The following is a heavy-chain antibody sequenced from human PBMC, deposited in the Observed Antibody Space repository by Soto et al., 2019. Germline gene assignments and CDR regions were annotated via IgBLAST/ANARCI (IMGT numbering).Heavy chain of an antibody. D-gene: IGHD6-6*01. CDR2: IYYSGST. CDR1: GGCISSYY. V-gene: IGHV4-59*01. J-gene: IGHJ6*02. Sequence: SETLSLTCTVSGGCISSYYWSWIRQPPGKGLEWIGYIYYSGSTNYNPSLKSRVTISVDTSKNQFSLKLSSVTAADTAVYYCARGGYSSSSAYYYYYYGMDVWGQGTTVTVSS. CDR3: ARGGYSSSSAYYYYYYGMDV.